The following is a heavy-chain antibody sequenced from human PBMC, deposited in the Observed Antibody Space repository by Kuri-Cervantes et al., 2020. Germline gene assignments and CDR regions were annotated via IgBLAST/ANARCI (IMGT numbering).Heavy chain of an antibody. J-gene: IGHJ5*02. Sequence: SVKVSCKASGGTLGSFAISWVRQAPGQGLEWMGEVIPLLGTANYAQKFQDRVTITRDRSMSTAYMELSSLRSEDTAVYYCARDRDVVFAGWFDPWGQGTLVTVSS. CDR1: GGTLGSFA. CDR3: ARDRDVVFAGWFDP. V-gene: IGHV1-69*10. D-gene: IGHD5/OR15-5a*01. CDR2: VIPLLGTA.